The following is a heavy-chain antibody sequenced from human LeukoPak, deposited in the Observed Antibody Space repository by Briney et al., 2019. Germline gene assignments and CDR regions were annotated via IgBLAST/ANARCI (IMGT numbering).Heavy chain of an antibody. CDR2: ISGDGGST. J-gene: IGHJ3*02. Sequence: GGSLRLSCAASGFTFDDYAMHWVRKAPGKGVEWVSLISGDGGSTYYADSVRGRFTISRDNSKNSLYLQMDSLRTEDTAFYYCAKEIDTLGTNAFDIWGQGTMVTVSS. CDR3: AKEIDTLGTNAFDI. V-gene: IGHV3-43*02. D-gene: IGHD2-15*01. CDR1: GFTFDDYA.